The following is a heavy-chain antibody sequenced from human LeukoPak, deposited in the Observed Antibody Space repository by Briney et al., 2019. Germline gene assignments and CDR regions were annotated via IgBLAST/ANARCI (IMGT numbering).Heavy chain of an antibody. CDR1: EFIFSNYW. V-gene: IGHV3-74*01. D-gene: IGHD2-21*02. CDR2: IDRDGSIT. CDR3: AKTFCGGDCYYDAFDI. Sequence: GGSLRLSCEASEFIFSNYWMHWVRQVPGKGLVWVARIDRDGSITNYADSVKGRFTISRDNARDTLYLQMNSLRAEDTAVYYCAKTFCGGDCYYDAFDIWGQGTMVTVSS. J-gene: IGHJ3*02.